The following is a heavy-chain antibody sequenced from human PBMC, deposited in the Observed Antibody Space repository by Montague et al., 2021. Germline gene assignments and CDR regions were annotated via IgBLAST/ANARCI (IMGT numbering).Heavy chain of an antibody. Sequence: SETLSLTCTVSGGSISSSSYYWGWIRQPPGKGLEWIGSIYYSGSTYYNPSLKSQLTISVDTSKNQFSLKLSSVTAADTAVYHGVVTPSLYYHGMDVWGQGTTVTVSS. CDR1: GGSISSSSYY. CDR2: IYYSGST. CDR3: VVTPSLYYHGMDV. D-gene: IGHD4-23*01. V-gene: IGHV4-39*01. J-gene: IGHJ6*02.